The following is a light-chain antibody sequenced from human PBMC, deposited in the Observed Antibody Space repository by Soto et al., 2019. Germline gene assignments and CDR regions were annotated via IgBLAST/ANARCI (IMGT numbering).Light chain of an antibody. CDR2: DAS. J-gene: IGKJ3*01. CDR3: QQYDNLPFT. V-gene: IGKV1-33*01. CDR1: QDISNY. Sequence: DIPMPQSPSSLSASVGDRVTITCQASQDISNYLNWYQQKPGKAPKLLIYDASNLETGVPSRFSGSGSGTDFTFTISSLQPEDIATYYCQQYDNLPFTFGPGTKVDIK.